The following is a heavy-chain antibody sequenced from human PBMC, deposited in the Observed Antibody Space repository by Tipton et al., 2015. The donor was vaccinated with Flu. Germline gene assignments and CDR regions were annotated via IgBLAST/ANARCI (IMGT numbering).Heavy chain of an antibody. J-gene: IGHJ5*02. CDR1: GITVSGSF. Sequence: GSLRLSCAASGITVSGSFMSWVRQAPGKGLEWVSLIYSGDRAYYADSVKGRFTISRDNIENSLHLQMDSLRAEDTAVYYCARDGPFNSPTSGWFDPWGQGTLVTVSS. D-gene: IGHD2/OR15-2a*01. V-gene: IGHV3-66*01. CDR2: IYSGDRA. CDR3: ARDGPFNSPTSGWFDP.